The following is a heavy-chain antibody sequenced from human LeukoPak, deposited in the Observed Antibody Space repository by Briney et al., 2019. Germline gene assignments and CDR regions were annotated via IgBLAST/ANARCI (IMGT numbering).Heavy chain of an antibody. CDR3: ARDQDDYGDYWYFDL. J-gene: IGHJ2*01. CDR2: ISSSGSTI. CDR1: GFSFSNYE. D-gene: IGHD4-17*01. Sequence: GGSLRLSCAASGFSFSNYEMNWVRQAPGKGLEWVSYISSSGSTIYYPDSVKGRFTISRDNAENSLYLQMNRLRAEDTAVYCCARDQDDYGDYWYFDLWGRGTLVTVSS. V-gene: IGHV3-48*03.